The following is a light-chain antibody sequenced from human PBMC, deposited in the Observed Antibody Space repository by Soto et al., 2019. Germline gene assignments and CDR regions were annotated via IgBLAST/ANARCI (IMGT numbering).Light chain of an antibody. V-gene: IGKV3-15*01. CDR3: QQYNNWPPVP. Sequence: EIVTRQSPSTVSVCPGERATLSCSASQSVGSNLAWYQQKAGQAPRLLIYGASTRATGIPARFSGSGSGTEFTLTISSLQSEDFALYYCQQYNNWPPVPFGQGTRLAI. CDR1: QSVGSN. J-gene: IGKJ5*01. CDR2: GAS.